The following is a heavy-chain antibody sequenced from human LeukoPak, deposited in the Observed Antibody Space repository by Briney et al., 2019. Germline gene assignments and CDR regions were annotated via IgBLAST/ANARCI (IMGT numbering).Heavy chain of an antibody. J-gene: IGHJ4*02. D-gene: IGHD1-1*01. V-gene: IGHV3-48*01. Sequence: GGSLRLSCAASGFTFSSYSMNWVRQVPGKGLEWVSYISSSRSIIYYADSVKGRFTISRDNAKNSLYLQMNSLRAEDTAVYYCARGYGYFDYWGQGTLVTVSS. CDR2: ISSSRSII. CDR1: GFTFSSYS. CDR3: ARGYGYFDY.